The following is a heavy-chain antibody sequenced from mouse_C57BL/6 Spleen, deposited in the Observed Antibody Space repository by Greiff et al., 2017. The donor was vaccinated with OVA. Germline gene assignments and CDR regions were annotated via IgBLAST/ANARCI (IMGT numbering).Heavy chain of an antibody. CDR3: ARPGYYYGSSPWYFDV. D-gene: IGHD1-1*01. Sequence: VQLQQPGTELVKPGASVKLSCKASGYTFTSYWMHWVKQRPGQGLEWIGNINPSNGGTNYNEKFKSKATLTVDKSSSTAYMQLSSLTSEDSAVYYCARPGYYYGSSPWYFDVWGTGTTVTVSS. CDR2: INPSNGGT. CDR1: GYTFTSYW. V-gene: IGHV1-53*01. J-gene: IGHJ1*03.